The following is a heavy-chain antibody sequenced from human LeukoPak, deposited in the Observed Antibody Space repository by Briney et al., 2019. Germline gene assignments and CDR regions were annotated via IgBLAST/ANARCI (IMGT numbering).Heavy chain of an antibody. D-gene: IGHD3-10*01. CDR1: GFTFSTYA. Sequence: PGGSLRLSCAASGFTFSTYAMSWVRQAPGKGLEWVSAISGSGGSTYYADSVKGRFTISRDNSKNTLYLQMNSLRAEDTAVYYCAKESPGSGSLGVYYYYGMDVWGQGTTVTVSS. J-gene: IGHJ6*02. CDR2: ISGSGGST. CDR3: AKESPGSGSLGVYYYYGMDV. V-gene: IGHV3-23*01.